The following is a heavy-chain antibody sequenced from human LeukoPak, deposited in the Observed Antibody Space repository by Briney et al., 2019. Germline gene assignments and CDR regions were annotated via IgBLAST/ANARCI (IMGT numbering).Heavy chain of an antibody. J-gene: IGHJ6*02. D-gene: IGHD3-16*01. CDR2: MNQDGSAK. CDR3: ATYTHWVAGDV. V-gene: IGHV3-7*01. Sequence: GGTLRLSCAASGFTFSDYWMSWVRQAPGKGLEWVANMNQDGSAKGYADSGKGRFTISRDNARNSLYLQMSSLRPEDTAVYYCATYTHWVAGDVWGQGTTVTVSS. CDR1: GFTFSDYW.